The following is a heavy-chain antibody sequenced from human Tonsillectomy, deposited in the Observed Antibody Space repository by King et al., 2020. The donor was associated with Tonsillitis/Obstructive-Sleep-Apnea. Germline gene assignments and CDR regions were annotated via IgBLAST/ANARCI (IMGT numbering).Heavy chain of an antibody. V-gene: IGHV3-30*04. Sequence: VQLVESGGGVVQPGRSLRLSCAASGFTFRSYALHWVRQAPGKGLEWVAVISYDGSNKYYADSVKGRFTISRDNSKNTLYLQMNSLRTEDTAVYYCARALPIVVIPAAIKGGFDYWGQGTLVTVSS. CDR1: GFTFRSYA. D-gene: IGHD2-2*02. CDR3: ARALPIVVIPAAIKGGFDY. J-gene: IGHJ4*02. CDR2: ISYDGSNK.